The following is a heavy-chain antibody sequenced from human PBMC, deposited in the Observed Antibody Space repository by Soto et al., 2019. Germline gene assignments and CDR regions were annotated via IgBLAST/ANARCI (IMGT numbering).Heavy chain of an antibody. CDR2: ISYTGRT. D-gene: IGHD1-26*01. CDR3: ARDMHAGFTHYFDP. V-gene: IGHV4-31*03. Sequence: SETLSLTCTVSGGSISSDANFWSWIRQLPGRGLEWIGYISYTGRTYYTPSLNSRLTISLDTSKNLFSLRLSAVTAADTAVYYCARDMHAGFTHYFDPWGQGTLVTVSS. CDR1: GGSISSDANF. J-gene: IGHJ5*02.